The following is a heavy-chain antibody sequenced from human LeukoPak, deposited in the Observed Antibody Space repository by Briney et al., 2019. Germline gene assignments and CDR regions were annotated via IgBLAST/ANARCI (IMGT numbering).Heavy chain of an antibody. CDR2: ISSSSSTI. CDR3: AREHCSSTSCPKLNWFDP. CDR1: GFTFSSYS. J-gene: IGHJ5*02. V-gene: IGHV3-48*01. D-gene: IGHD2-2*01. Sequence: PGGSLRLSCAVSGFTFSSYSMNWVRQAPGKGLEWVSYISSSSSTIYYADSVKGRFTISRDNAKNSLYLQMNSLRAEDTAVYYCAREHCSSTSCPKLNWFDPWGQGTLVTVSS.